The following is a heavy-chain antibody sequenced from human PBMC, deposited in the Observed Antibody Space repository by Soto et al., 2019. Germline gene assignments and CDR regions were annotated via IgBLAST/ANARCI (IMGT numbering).Heavy chain of an antibody. J-gene: IGHJ4*02. CDR2: MNPNSGGT. Sequence: ASVKVSCKASGYTFTSYDINWVRQATGQGLEWMGWMNPNSGGTGYAQKFQGWVTMTRDTSISTAYMELSRLRSDDTAVYYCARDFGGCSSTSCYADYWGQGTLVTVSS. V-gene: IGHV1-2*04. CDR1: GYTFTSYD. CDR3: ARDFGGCSSTSCYADY. D-gene: IGHD2-2*01.